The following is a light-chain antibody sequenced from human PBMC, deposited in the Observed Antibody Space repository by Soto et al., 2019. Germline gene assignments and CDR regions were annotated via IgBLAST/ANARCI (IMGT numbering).Light chain of an antibody. Sequence: QSVLTQPPSVSGAPGQRVTISCTGSSSNIGAGYDVHWYQQLPGTAPKLLIYVNSNRPSGVPDRFSGSKSGTSASLAITRLQAEDEADYYCQSYDSSLSGVMFGGGTKLTDL. CDR3: QSYDSSLSGVM. CDR1: SSNIGAGYD. J-gene: IGLJ3*02. CDR2: VNS. V-gene: IGLV1-40*01.